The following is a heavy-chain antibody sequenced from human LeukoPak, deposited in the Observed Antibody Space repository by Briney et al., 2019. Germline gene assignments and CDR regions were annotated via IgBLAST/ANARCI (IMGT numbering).Heavy chain of an antibody. V-gene: IGHV3-33*08. CDR3: ARGRREQLVWVYYFDY. J-gene: IGHJ4*02. Sequence: GGSLRLSCAASGFTFSSYAMHWVRQAPGKGLEWVAVIWYDGSNKYYADSVKGRFTISRDNSKNTLYLQMNSLRAEDTAVYYCARGRREQLVWVYYFDYWGQGTLVTVSS. CDR1: GFTFSSYA. D-gene: IGHD6-13*01. CDR2: IWYDGSNK.